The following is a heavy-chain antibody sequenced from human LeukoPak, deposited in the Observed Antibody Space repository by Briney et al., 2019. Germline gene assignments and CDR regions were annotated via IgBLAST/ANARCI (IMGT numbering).Heavy chain of an antibody. Sequence: PSETLSLTCTVSGGSISGYYWSWIRQPPGKGLEWIGYIYYSGNTNYNPSLKSRATISVDTSKNQFSLKLSSVTAADTAVYYCARVGYNSAFDIWGQATMVTVSS. CDR2: IYYSGNT. V-gene: IGHV4-59*01. CDR1: GGSISGYY. J-gene: IGHJ3*02. D-gene: IGHD5-24*01. CDR3: ARVGYNSAFDI.